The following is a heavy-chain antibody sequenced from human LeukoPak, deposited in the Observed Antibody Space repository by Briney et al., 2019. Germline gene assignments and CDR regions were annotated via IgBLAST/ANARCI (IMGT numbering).Heavy chain of an antibody. CDR2: ISWNSGSI. J-gene: IGHJ4*02. D-gene: IGHD6-19*01. Sequence: GRSLRLSCAASGFTFDDYAMHWVRQAPGKGLEWVSGISWNSGSIGYADSVKGRFTISRDNAKNFLYLQMNSLRAEDTALYYCAKDMGRIAVAGFDYWGQGTLVTVSS. CDR3: AKDMGRIAVAGFDY. V-gene: IGHV3-9*01. CDR1: GFTFDDYA.